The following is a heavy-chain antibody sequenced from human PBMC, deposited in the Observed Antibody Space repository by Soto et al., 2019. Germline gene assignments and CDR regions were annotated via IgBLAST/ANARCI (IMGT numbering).Heavy chain of an antibody. V-gene: IGHV3-30-3*01. D-gene: IGHD1-26*01. CDR1: GFTFSSYA. CDR2: ISYDGSNK. Sequence: QVQLVESGGGVVQPGRSLRLSCAASGFTFSSYAMHWVRQAPGKGLERVAVISYDGSNKYYADSVKGRFTISRDNSKNPLYLQMNSLRAEDTAVYYCARDGGGASGSVHYGMDVWGQGTTVTVSS. CDR3: ARDGGGASGSVHYGMDV. J-gene: IGHJ6*02.